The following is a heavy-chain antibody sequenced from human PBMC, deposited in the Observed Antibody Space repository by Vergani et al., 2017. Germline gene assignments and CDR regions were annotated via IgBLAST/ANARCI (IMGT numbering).Heavy chain of an antibody. J-gene: IGHJ4*02. D-gene: IGHD1-26*01. CDR3: ASKLRAGGRDY. Sequence: QVQLVESGGGVVQPGRSLRLSCAASGFTFSSYAMHLVRQAPGKGLECVEVISYDGSNKYYADSVKGRFTIARDNSKNTLYLQMNSLRAEDTAVYYCASKLRAGGRDYWGQGTLVTVSS. V-gene: IGHV3-30-3*01. CDR2: ISYDGSNK. CDR1: GFTFSSYA.